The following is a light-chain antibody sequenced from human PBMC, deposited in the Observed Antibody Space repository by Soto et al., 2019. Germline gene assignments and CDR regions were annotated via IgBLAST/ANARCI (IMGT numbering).Light chain of an antibody. CDR3: QQYDASPLT. Sequence: EIVLTQSPGTLSLSPGEGYTLCCRASQSVSSNSLAWYQQKPGQAPRLLIYGAPSRATGIPDRFNGSGSGTDFALTISRLEPEDFAVYFCQQYDASPLTFGPGTKVD. J-gene: IGKJ3*01. V-gene: IGKV3-20*01. CDR1: QSVSSNS. CDR2: GAP.